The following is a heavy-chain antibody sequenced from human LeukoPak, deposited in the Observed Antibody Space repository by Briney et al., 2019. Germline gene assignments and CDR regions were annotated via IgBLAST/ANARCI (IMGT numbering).Heavy chain of an antibody. CDR2: INPNSGGT. CDR1: GYTFTGYY. D-gene: IGHD5-12*01. Sequence: ASVKVSCKASGYTFTGYYIHWVRQAPGQGLEWMGWINPNSGGTNYAQKFQGRVTMTRDTSISTAYMELSRLRSDDTAVYYCARDDGSGYDYIAEYFQHWGQGTLVTVSS. CDR3: ARDDGSGYDYIAEYFQH. J-gene: IGHJ1*01. V-gene: IGHV1-2*02.